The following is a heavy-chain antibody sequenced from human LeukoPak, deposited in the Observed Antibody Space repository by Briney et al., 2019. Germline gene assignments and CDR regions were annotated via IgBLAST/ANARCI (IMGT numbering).Heavy chain of an antibody. CDR3: AKLAAAGTAHYYFDY. CDR2: INPSGGST. D-gene: IGHD6-13*01. V-gene: IGHV1-46*01. CDR1: GYTFTSYH. J-gene: IGHJ4*02. Sequence: GASVKVSCKASGYTFTSYHMHWVRRAPGQGLEIMGIINPSGGSTTYAQKFQGRVTMTRDTSTSTVYMELSSLRSEDTAVYYCAKLAAAGTAHYYFDYWGQGTLVTVSS.